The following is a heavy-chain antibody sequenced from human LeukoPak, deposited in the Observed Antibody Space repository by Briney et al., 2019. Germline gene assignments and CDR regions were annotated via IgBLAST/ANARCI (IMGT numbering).Heavy chain of an antibody. D-gene: IGHD2-15*01. CDR3: AKEPYYCSGGSCGANWFDP. V-gene: IGHV3-23*01. CDR2: ISGSGGST. J-gene: IGHJ5*02. CDR1: GFTFRSYA. Sequence: GGSLRLSCAAPGFTFRSYAMSWVRQAPGKGLEWVSAISGSGGSTYYADSVKGRFTISRDNSKNTLYLQMNSLRAEDTAVYYCAKEPYYCSGGSCGANWFDPWGQGTLVTVSS.